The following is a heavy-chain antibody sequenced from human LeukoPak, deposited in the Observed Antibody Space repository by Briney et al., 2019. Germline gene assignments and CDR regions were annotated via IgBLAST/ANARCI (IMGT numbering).Heavy chain of an antibody. D-gene: IGHD1-26*01. CDR3: AREMGGAFDI. V-gene: IGHV3-21*01. CDR1: GFTFSSYS. Sequence: GGSLRLSCAASGFTFSSYSMNWVRQAPGKGLEWVSSISSSSSYIYYADSVKGRFTISRDNAKNSLYLRMNSLRAEDTAVYYCAREMGGAFDIWGQGTMVTVSS. CDR2: ISSSSSYI. J-gene: IGHJ3*02.